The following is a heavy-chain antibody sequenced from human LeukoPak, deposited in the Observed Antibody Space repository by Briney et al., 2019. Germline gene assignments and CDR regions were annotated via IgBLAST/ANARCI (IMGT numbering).Heavy chain of an antibody. CDR2: INPNSGGT. V-gene: IGHV1-2*02. Sequence: GASVKVSCKASGYTFTGYYMHWVRQAPGQGLEWMGWINPNSGGTNYAQKFQGRVTMTRDTSISTAYMELSRLRSEDTAVYYCARVGPRYYDGSGYYYGPFDYWGQGTLVTVSS. D-gene: IGHD3-22*01. J-gene: IGHJ4*02. CDR1: GYTFTGYY. CDR3: ARVGPRYYDGSGYYYGPFDY.